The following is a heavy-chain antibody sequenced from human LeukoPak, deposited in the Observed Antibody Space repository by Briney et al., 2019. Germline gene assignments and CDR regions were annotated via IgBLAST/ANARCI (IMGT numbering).Heavy chain of an antibody. CDR2: INHSGST. Sequence: PSETLSLTCAVCGGSFSGYYWSWIRQPPGKGLEWIGEINHSGSTNYNPSLKSRVTISVDTSKNQFSLKLSSVTAADTAVYYCAQGRTNLDYWGQGTLVTLSS. CDR3: AQGRTNLDY. D-gene: IGHD1-14*01. CDR1: GGSFSGYY. V-gene: IGHV4-34*01. J-gene: IGHJ4*02.